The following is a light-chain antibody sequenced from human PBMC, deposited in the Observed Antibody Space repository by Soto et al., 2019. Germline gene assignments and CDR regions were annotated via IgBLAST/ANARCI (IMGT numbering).Light chain of an antibody. V-gene: IGKV1-39*01. CDR2: GAS. J-gene: IGKJ4*01. Sequence: DIPMPLSPSSLSASVGDRVTITCRASQSISTFLNWYQQKPGKAPKLLIYGASNLESGVPSTFSGSGSGTDFTLTISRLQPEDFATYYCQQCFSTPLLTFGGGTKVEIK. CDR3: QQCFSTPLLT. CDR1: QSISTF.